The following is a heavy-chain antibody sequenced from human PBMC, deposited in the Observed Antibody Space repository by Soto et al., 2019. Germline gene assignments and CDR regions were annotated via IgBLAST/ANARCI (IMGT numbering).Heavy chain of an antibody. Sequence: QVQLQQWGAGLLKPSETLSLTCAVYGGSFSGYYWSWIRQPPGKGLEWFGEINHRGSTNYNPSLKSRVTISVDTSQNPFSLELSAVTAAETAVYYCARAYGSGSYFVCWGQGTLVIVSS. D-gene: IGHD3-10*01. V-gene: IGHV4-34*01. CDR1: GGSFSGYY. J-gene: IGHJ4*02. CDR3: ARAYGSGSYFVC. CDR2: INHRGST.